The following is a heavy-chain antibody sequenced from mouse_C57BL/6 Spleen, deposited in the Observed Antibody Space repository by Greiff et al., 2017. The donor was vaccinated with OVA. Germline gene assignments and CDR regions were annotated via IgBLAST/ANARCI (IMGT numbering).Heavy chain of an antibody. CDR1: GYTFTDYN. CDR3: ARSGIYYDYDVRFAY. CDR2: INPNNGGT. V-gene: IGHV1-18*01. J-gene: IGHJ3*01. D-gene: IGHD2-4*01. Sequence: EVKLVESGPELVKPGASVKIPCKASGYTFTDYNMDWVKQSHGKSLEWIGDINPNNGGTIYNQKFKGKATLTVDKSSSTAYMELRSLTSEDTAVYYCARSGIYYDYDVRFAYWGQGTLVTVSA.